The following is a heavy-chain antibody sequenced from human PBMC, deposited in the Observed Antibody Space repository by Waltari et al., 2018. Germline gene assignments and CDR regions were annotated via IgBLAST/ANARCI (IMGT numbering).Heavy chain of an antibody. CDR2: FRYDGSLK. CDR1: GFTFHTYA. J-gene: IGHJ4*02. Sequence: QVQLVESGGGVVHPGGSLRLSCATSGFTFHTYAMHWVRQAPGKGLEWVAFFRYDGSLKLYADSVKGRFTISRDASKNTLDLQMSSLRPEDTAVYYCAKDGDYYDTSGSGSFFDYWGQGTLVTVSS. CDR3: AKDGDYYDTSGSGSFFDY. V-gene: IGHV3-30*02. D-gene: IGHD3-22*01.